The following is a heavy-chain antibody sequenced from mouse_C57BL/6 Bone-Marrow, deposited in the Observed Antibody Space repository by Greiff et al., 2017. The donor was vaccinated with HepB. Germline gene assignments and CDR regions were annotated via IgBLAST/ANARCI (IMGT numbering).Heavy chain of an antibody. J-gene: IGHJ3*01. D-gene: IGHD1-1*01. CDR1: GYTFTEYT. CDR3: ARHEDKPYCSSPFAY. Sequence: QVQLKQSGAELVQPGASVTLSCKASGYTFTEYTIHWVQQRSGEGLEWIGWFYPGGGSIKYNEKFKDKATLTAHKSSRTVYMELSRLTSEDSAVYFCARHEDKPYCSSPFAYWGQGTPVTVSA. CDR2: FYPGGGSI. V-gene: IGHV1-62-2*01.